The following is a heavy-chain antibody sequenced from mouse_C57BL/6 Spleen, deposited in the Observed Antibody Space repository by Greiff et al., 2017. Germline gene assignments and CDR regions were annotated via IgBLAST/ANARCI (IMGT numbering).Heavy chain of an antibody. V-gene: IGHV1-82*01. CDR2: IYPGDGDT. D-gene: IGHD2-3*01. CDR1: GYAFSSSW. J-gene: IGHJ4*01. Sequence: QVQLKESGPELVKPGASVKISCKASGYAFSSSWMNWVKQRPGKGLEWIGRIYPGDGDTNYNGKFKGKATLTADKSSSTAYMQLSSLTSEDSAVYFCARKGGWMDYWGQGTSVTVSS. CDR3: ARKGGWMDY.